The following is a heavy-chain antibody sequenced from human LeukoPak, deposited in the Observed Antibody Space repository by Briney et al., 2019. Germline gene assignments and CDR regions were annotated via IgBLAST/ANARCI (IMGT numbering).Heavy chain of an antibody. CDR1: GFTFSSYA. D-gene: IGHD6-13*01. CDR2: ISGSGGST. V-gene: IGHV3-23*01. J-gene: IGHJ4*02. CDR3: AKDRRGGYSSSWSDY. Sequence: GGALRLSCADSGFTFSSYAMSCVRQAPGKGLEWVSAISGSGGSTYYTDSLKGWFTISRDNSKNTLYLQMNSLRAEDTAVYYCAKDRRGGYSSSWSDYWGQGTLVTVSS.